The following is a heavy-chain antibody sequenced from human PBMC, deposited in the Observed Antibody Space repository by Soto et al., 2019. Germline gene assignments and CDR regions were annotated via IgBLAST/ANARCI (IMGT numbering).Heavy chain of an antibody. J-gene: IGHJ4*02. CDR1: GGSISTSSW. D-gene: IGHD3-9*01. CDR3: ARSRYFDWLPLDS. V-gene: IGHV4-4*02. CDR2: VYHSGDT. Sequence: QVQLQESGPGLVKPSGTLSLTCAVSGGSISTSSWWAWVRQSPGKGLEWLGEVYHSGDTNYNPSLKSRVTVSVDYPKNQFSLKLTSVTAADTAVYFCARSRYFDWLPLDSWGQGTLVTVSS.